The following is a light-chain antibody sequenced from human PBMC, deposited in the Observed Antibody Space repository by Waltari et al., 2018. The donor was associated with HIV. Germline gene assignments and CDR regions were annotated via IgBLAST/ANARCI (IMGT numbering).Light chain of an antibody. J-gene: IGLJ3*02. Sequence: SYDLTQPLSVSVALGQTARITCGGNDIGSKNVHWYHQRPGQPPWLVIYRDTSRPSGFPERFSGSNSGNAAILTVTRVQAEDEGDYYCQVWDSSTGVFGGGTNLTVL. CDR3: QVWDSSTGV. V-gene: IGLV3-9*01. CDR2: RDT. CDR1: DIGSKN.